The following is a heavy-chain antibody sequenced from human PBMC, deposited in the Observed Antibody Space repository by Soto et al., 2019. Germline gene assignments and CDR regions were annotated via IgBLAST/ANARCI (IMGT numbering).Heavy chain of an antibody. D-gene: IGHD3-9*01. CDR2: IGHSGYSI. V-gene: IGHV3-23*01. CDR1: GFTFDNYA. CDR3: ARSDDKDILTGCYN. Sequence: GGSLRVSCAASGFTFDNYAMAWVRRAPGKGLEWVSSIGHSGYSINYGDSVKGRFTISRDNSKNMVFLEMNALRAEDTAIYYCARSDDKDILTGCYNWGQGALVSVSS. J-gene: IGHJ4*02.